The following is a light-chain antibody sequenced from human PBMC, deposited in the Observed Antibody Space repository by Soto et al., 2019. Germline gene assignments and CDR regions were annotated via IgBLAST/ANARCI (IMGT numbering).Light chain of an antibody. Sequence: QSALTQPRSVSESPGQSVTISCTGTSSDVGGYNYVSWYQQHPGKAPKLMIYDVSKRPSGVPDRFSGSKSGNTASLTISGLQAEDEADYYCCSYAGSYTFDVVFGGGTKVTVL. CDR3: CSYAGSYTFDVV. J-gene: IGLJ2*01. CDR2: DVS. CDR1: SSDVGGYNY. V-gene: IGLV2-11*01.